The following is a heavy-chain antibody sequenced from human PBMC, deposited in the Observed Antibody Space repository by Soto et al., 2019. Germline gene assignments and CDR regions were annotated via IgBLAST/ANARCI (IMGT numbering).Heavy chain of an antibody. V-gene: IGHV3-30*03. J-gene: IGHJ4*02. CDR1: GFTFSNYG. CDR2: ISYDGNRE. Sequence: GGSLRLSCVGSGFTFSNYGMHWVRQAPGKGLEWVAFISYDGNREYHADSVKGRFAISRDNSKNTLYLQMNSLRVEDTAVYYCARQKRGSSSWPFEHWGQGTLVTVSS. D-gene: IGHD6-13*01. CDR3: ARQKRGSSSWPFEH.